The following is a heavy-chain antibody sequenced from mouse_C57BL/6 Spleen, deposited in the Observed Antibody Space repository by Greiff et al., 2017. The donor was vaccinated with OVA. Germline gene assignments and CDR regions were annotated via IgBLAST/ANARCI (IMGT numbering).Heavy chain of an antibody. J-gene: IGHJ3*01. D-gene: IGHD1-1*01. CDR2: ISSGGSYT. Sequence: EVQLVESGGDLVKPGGSLKLSCAASGFTFSSYGMSWVRQTPDKRLEWVATISSGGSYTYYPDSVKGRFTISRDNAKNTLYLQMSSLKSEDTAMYYCARRYGSPWFAYWGQGTLVTVSA. CDR3: ARRYGSPWFAY. CDR1: GFTFSSYG. V-gene: IGHV5-6*01.